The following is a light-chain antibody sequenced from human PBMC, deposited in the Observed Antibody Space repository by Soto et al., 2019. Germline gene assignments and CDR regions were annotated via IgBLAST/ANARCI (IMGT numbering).Light chain of an antibody. V-gene: IGKV1-5*01. CDR1: QSVRSW. Sequence: DIQMTQSPSTLSASVGDRVTITCRASQSVRSWLAWYQHKPGRAPKFLIYDASSLESVVPSRFSGSGSGTDFTLPISNLQSDDFATYYCQQYDNYPLTFGGVTKVEI. J-gene: IGKJ4*01. CDR2: DAS. CDR3: QQYDNYPLT.